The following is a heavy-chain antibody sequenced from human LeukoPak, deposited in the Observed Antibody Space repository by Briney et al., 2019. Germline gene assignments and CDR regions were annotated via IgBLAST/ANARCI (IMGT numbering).Heavy chain of an antibody. D-gene: IGHD3-10*01. Sequence: PGGSLRLSCAASGFTFSSYAMSWVRQAPGKGLEWVSAISGSGGSTYYADSVQGRFTISRDNSKNTLYLQMNSLRAEDTAVYYCAKDRYYGSGNYYREFDYWGQGTLVTVSS. CDR3: AKDRYYGSGNYYREFDY. CDR1: GFTFSSYA. J-gene: IGHJ4*02. V-gene: IGHV3-23*01. CDR2: ISGSGGST.